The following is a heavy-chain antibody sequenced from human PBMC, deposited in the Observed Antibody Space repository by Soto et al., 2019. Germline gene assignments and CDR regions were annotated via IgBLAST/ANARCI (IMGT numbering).Heavy chain of an antibody. CDR2: IRSKAYDGTT. CDR1: GFTFGDYA. Sequence: GGSLRLSCAASGFTFGDYAMSWFRQAPGKGLKWVGFIRSKAYDGTTEYAASVRGRFTISRDDSKSIAYLQMNSLKTEDTGVYYCTGVATFGGLIEPIAYWGQGTLVTVSS. V-gene: IGHV3-49*03. CDR3: TGVATFGGLIEPIAY. J-gene: IGHJ4*02. D-gene: IGHD3-16*02.